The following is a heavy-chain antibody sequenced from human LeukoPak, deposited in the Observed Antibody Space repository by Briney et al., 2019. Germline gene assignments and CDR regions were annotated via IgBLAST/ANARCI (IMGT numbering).Heavy chain of an antibody. D-gene: IGHD3-22*01. CDR2: ISSSSSYI. CDR1: GFTFSSHS. CDR3: ARDPNYYDSSGYYPGDY. J-gene: IGHJ4*02. V-gene: IGHV3-21*01. Sequence: GGSLRLSCAASGFTFSSHSMNWVRQAPGKGLEWVSSISSSSSYIYYADSVKGRFTISRDNAKNSLYLQMNSLRAEDTAVYYCARDPNYYDSSGYYPGDYWGQGTLVTVSS.